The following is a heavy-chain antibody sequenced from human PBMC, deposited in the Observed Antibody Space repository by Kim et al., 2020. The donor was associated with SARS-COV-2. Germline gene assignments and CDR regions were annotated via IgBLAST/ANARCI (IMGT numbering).Heavy chain of an antibody. V-gene: IGHV3-23*01. CDR2: ISGSGGST. CDR1: GFTFSSYA. D-gene: IGHD3-9*01. Sequence: GGSLRLSCAASGFTFSSYAMSWVRQAPGKGLEWVSAISGSGGSTYYADSVKGRFTISGDNSKNTLYLQMNSLRAEDTAVYYCAKDLRYFDWKGAFDIWGQGTMVTVSS. J-gene: IGHJ3*02. CDR3: AKDLRYFDWKGAFDI.